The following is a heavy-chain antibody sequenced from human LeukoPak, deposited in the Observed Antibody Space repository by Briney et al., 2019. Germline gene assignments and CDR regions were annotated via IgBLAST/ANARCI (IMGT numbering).Heavy chain of an antibody. CDR3: AVAGARRGFYFDY. V-gene: IGHV3-30*02. D-gene: IGHD2-15*01. CDR2: IRYDGSNK. Sequence: AGGSLRLSCAASGFTFSSYGMHWVRQAPGKGLEWVAFIRYDGSNKYYADSVKGRFTISRDNSKNTLYLQMNSLRAEDTAVYYCAVAGARRGFYFDYWGQGTLVTVSS. J-gene: IGHJ4*02. CDR1: GFTFSSYG.